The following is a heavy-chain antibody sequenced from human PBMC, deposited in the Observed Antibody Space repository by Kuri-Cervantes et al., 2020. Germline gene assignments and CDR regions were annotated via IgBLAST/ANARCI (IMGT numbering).Heavy chain of an antibody. D-gene: IGHD6-6*01. CDR1: GFTFSSYS. CDR3: ARALVIEYSSSSEAFDY. CDR2: ISSSSSTI. Sequence: GGSLRLSCAASGFTFSSYSMNWVRQAPGKGLEWVSYISSSSSTIYYADSVKGRFTISRDNAKNSLYLQMNSLRDEDTAVYYCARALVIEYSSSSEAFDYWGQGTLVTVSS. V-gene: IGHV3-48*02. J-gene: IGHJ4*02.